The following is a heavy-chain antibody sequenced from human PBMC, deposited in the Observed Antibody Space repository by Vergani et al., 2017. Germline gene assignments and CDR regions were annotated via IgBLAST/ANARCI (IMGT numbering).Heavy chain of an antibody. D-gene: IGHD2-21*01. CDR1: GGSITSSSYY. CDR2: SYHSGGA. Sequence: QLHLQESGPGLVKPSETLSLTCTVSGGSITSSSYYWGWIRQPPGKGLEGLGNSYHSGGAYHNPTLKVRVTISVDTAKNKFSLAVTSVTAADTAVYYCASDGGEYDKDALDVWGQGTKVTVTS. J-gene: IGHJ3*01. CDR3: ASDGGEYDKDALDV. V-gene: IGHV4-39*01.